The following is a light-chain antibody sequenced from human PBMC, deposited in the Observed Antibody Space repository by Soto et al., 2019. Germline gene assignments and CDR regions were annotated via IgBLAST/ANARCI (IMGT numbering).Light chain of an antibody. CDR3: QQATSYPWT. CDR1: QGVSDW. Sequence: DIQMTQSPSSVSASVGDSVTITCRASQGVSDWVAWYQQKPGEAPKLLIYGSSSLLSGVPSRFSGTRSGTDFTLTISSLQPKDLATYSCQQATSYPWTSGQGPRWIS. J-gene: IGKJ1*01. V-gene: IGKV1-12*01. CDR2: GSS.